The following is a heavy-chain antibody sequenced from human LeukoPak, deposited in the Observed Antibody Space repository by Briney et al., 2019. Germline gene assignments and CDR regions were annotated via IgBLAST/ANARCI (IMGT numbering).Heavy chain of an antibody. V-gene: IGHV3-74*01. J-gene: IGHJ5*02. CDR3: ARDLGQYYDTSDNWFDP. CDR2: INSDGINT. Sequence: GGSLRLSCAASGFSFSSYAMNWVRQAPGKGLVWVSRINSDGINTSYADSVKGRFTISRDNAKNTLNLQMNSLRAEDTAVYYCARDLGQYYDTSDNWFDPWGQGTLVTVSS. CDR1: GFSFSSYA. D-gene: IGHD3-22*01.